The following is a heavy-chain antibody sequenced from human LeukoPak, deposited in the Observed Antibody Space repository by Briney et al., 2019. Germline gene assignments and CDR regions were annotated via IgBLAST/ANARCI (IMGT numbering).Heavy chain of an antibody. CDR1: GFTFSSYA. CDR2: ISYDGSKK. CDR3: ARAGDIVVVVAEHDAFDI. D-gene: IGHD2-15*01. J-gene: IGHJ3*02. Sequence: GGSLRLSCAASGFTFSSYAMHWVRQAPGKGLEWVAVISYDGSKKYYADSVKGRFTMARDNSKDTLDLQMNSLTAEDPAVHSCARAGDIVVVVAEHDAFDIWGQGTMVTVSS. V-gene: IGHV3-30*04.